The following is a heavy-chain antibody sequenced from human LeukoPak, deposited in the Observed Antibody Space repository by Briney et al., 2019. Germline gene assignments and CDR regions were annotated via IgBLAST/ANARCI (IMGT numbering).Heavy chain of an antibody. CDR2: ISGSGGST. V-gene: IGHV3-23*01. D-gene: IGHD3-9*01. J-gene: IGHJ4*02. CDR3: AKVMYYDILTGYYQPIDY. Sequence: GGSLRLSCAASGFTFSSCSMSWVRQAPGKGLEWVSAISGSGGSTYYADSVKGRFTISRDNSKNTLYLQMNSLRAEDTAVYYCAKVMYYDILTGYYQPIDYWGQGTLVTVSS. CDR1: GFTFSSCS.